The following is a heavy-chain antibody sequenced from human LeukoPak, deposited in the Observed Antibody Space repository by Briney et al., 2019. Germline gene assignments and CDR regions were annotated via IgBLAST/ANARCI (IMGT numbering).Heavy chain of an antibody. CDR2: IYYSGST. CDR1: GGSISSSSYY. J-gene: IGHJ5*02. CDR3: ARHGVEIAEAGQAWFDP. Sequence: SETLSLTCTVSGGSISSSSYYWGWIRQPPGKGLEWIGSIYYSGSTYYNPSLKSRLTISVDTSKNQFSLKLSFVTPADTAVHYCARHGVEIAEAGQAWFDPWGHGTLVTVSS. D-gene: IGHD6-19*01. V-gene: IGHV4-39*01.